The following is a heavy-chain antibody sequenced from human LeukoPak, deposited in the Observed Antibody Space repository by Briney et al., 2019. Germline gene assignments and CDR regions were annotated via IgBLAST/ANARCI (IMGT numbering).Heavy chain of an antibody. J-gene: IGHJ4*02. CDR3: ARQEGSSYYYY. Sequence: GESLKISCKGSGYSITSYWISWVRQMPGKGLEWMGRIDPSDSYTNYSPSFQGHVTISADKSISTAYLQWSSLKASDTAIYYCARQEGSSYYYYWGQGTLVTVSS. CDR1: GYSITSYW. V-gene: IGHV5-10-1*01. D-gene: IGHD3-22*01. CDR2: IDPSDSYT.